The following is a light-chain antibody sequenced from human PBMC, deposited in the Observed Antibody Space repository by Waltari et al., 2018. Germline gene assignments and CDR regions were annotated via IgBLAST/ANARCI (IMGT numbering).Light chain of an antibody. CDR1: SNNVGNQG. CDR2: RNN. Sequence: QAGLTQPPSVSKDLRQTATLTCTGNSNNVGNQGAAWLQQYQGPPPNPLFYRNNNRPSGISARFSASRSGNTASLTITGLQPEDEADYYCSAWDSNLSAWVFGGGTKLTVL. J-gene: IGLJ3*02. CDR3: SAWDSNLSAWV. V-gene: IGLV10-54*04.